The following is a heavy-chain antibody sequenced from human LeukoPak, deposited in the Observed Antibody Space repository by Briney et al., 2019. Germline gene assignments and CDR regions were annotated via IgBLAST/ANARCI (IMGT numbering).Heavy chain of an antibody. V-gene: IGHV3-30*18. J-gene: IGHJ4*02. CDR1: GFTFSSYG. CDR2: ISYDGSNK. CDR3: AKNYGSGSYLGDY. Sequence: PGGSLRLSCAASGFTFSSYGMHWVRQAPGKGLEWLAVISYDGSNKYYADSVKGRFTISRDNSKNTLYLQMNSLRAEDTAVYYCAKNYGSGSYLGDYWGQGTLVTVSS. D-gene: IGHD3-10*01.